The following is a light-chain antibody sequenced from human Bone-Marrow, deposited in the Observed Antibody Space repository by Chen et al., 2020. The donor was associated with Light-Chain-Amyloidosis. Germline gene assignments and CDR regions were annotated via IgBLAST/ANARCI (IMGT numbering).Light chain of an antibody. CDR2: DYS. CDR3: QVWDRSSDRPV. CDR1: NIGSTS. V-gene: IGLV3-21*02. Sequence: SYVLTQPSSVSVAPGQTATIACGGNNIGSTSVHWYQQTPGQAPLLVDYDYSDRPSGIPVRSSGTNAGNTATLTISRVEAGDEADYYCQVWDRSSDRPVFGGGTKLTVL. J-gene: IGLJ3*02.